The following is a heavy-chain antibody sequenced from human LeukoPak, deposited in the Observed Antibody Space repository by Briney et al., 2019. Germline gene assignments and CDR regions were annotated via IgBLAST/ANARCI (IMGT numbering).Heavy chain of an antibody. CDR1: GGSISSGDYY. CDR3: ARSTIFGVVIDSNWFDP. D-gene: IGHD3-3*01. CDR2: IYYSGST. V-gene: IGHV4-30-4*08. Sequence: SQTLSLTCTVSGGSISSGDYYWNWIRQPPGKGLEWIGYIYYSGSTYYNPSLKSRVTISVDTSKNQFSLKLSSVTAADTAVYYCARSTIFGVVIDSNWFDPWGQGTLVTVSS. J-gene: IGHJ5*02.